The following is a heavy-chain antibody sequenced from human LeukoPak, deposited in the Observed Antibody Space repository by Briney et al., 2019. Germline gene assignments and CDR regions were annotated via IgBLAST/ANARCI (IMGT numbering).Heavy chain of an antibody. J-gene: IGHJ4*02. CDR1: GFTFSNAW. D-gene: IGHD3-3*01. Sequence: GGSLRLSCAASGFTFSNAWMSWVRQAPGKGLEWVGRIKSKTDGGTTDYAAPVKGRFTISRDDSKNTLYLQMNSLKTEDTAVYYCTTVGAGYYDFWSGYYRSPFDYWGQGTLVTVSS. CDR3: TTVGAGYYDFWSGYYRSPFDY. V-gene: IGHV3-15*01. CDR2: IKSKTDGGTT.